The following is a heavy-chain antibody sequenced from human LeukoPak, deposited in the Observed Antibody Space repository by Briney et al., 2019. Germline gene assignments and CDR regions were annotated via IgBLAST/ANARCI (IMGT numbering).Heavy chain of an antibody. CDR1: GFTFSSYS. V-gene: IGHV3-48*04. CDR2: ISSSRSTI. CDR3: ARDRGGSYSAIDY. Sequence: GGSLRLSCAASGFTFSSYSMNWVRQAPGKGLEWVSFISSSRSTIYYADSVKGRFTISRDNAKNSLYLQMNSLRAEDTAVYYRARDRGGSYSAIDYWGQGTLVTVSS. J-gene: IGHJ4*02. D-gene: IGHD1-26*01.